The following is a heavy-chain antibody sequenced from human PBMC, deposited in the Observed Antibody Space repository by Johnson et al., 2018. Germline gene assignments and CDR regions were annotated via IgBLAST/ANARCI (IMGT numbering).Heavy chain of an antibody. D-gene: IGHD1-26*01. J-gene: IGHJ1*01. CDR2: MNPNSGNT. V-gene: IGHV1-8*01. CDR3: ARGSVGATMRGYFQH. CDR1: GYTFTSYD. Sequence: QVQLVQSGAEVKKXGASVKVXCKASGYTFTSYDINWVRQATGQGLEWMGWMNPNSGNTGYAQKFQGRVTMTRNTSISKAYMVLSSLRSEDTAVYYCARGSVGATMRGYFQHWGQGTLVTVSS.